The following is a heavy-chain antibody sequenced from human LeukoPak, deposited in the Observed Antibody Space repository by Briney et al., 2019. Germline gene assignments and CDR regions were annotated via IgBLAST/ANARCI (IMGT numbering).Heavy chain of an antibody. CDR2: INHSGNT. Sequence: SETLFLTCAVYGGSFSSYYWSWIRQPPGKGLEWIGEINHSGNTNYNPSLKSRVTISVDSSKDQFSLKLSSVTAADTAVYYCARGPYASDAGYWGQGTLVTVSS. D-gene: IGHD2-2*01. CDR1: GGSFSSYY. J-gene: IGHJ4*02. V-gene: IGHV4-34*01. CDR3: ARGPYASDAGY.